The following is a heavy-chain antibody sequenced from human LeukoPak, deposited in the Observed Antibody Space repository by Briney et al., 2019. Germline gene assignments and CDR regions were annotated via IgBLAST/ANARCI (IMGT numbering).Heavy chain of an antibody. Sequence: SETLSLTCSVSGGSIGTSNWWSWVRQPPGEGLEWIGEIYHSGTTNYNPSLKSRVTISVDKSKNQFSLKLSSVIAADTAVYYCARDNEGSYFDYWGQGTLVTVSS. CDR2: IYHSGTT. CDR1: GGSIGTSNW. J-gene: IGHJ4*02. CDR3: ARDNEGSYFDY. V-gene: IGHV4-4*02. D-gene: IGHD3-10*01.